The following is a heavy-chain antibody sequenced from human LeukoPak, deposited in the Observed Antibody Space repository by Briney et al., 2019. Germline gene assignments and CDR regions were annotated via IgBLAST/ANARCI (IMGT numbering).Heavy chain of an antibody. CDR3: ARVRDYGDYPPDY. D-gene: IGHD4-17*01. J-gene: IGHJ4*02. V-gene: IGHV3-9*01. CDR1: GFTLNDYA. CDR2: IYWNSDRI. Sequence: PGGSLRLSCTASGFTLNDYAMHWVRQAPGKGLEWVSGIYWNSDRIDYADSVRGRFTISRDNAKHSLYLQMNSLRAEDTAVYYCARVRDYGDYPPDYWGQGTLVTVSS.